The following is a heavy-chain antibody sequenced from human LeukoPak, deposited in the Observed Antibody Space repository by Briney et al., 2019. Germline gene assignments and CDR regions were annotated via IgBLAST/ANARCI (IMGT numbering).Heavy chain of an antibody. Sequence: GGSLSLSCATSGFTFSSYGMYWVRQAPGKGLEWLAFIRYDGINKYYADSVKGRFTISRDNSKNTLYLQMNSLRAEDTAVYYCAKDSLTGTGPYYFDCWGQGTLVTVSS. CDR3: AKDSLTGTGPYYFDC. CDR2: IRYDGINK. D-gene: IGHD3-9*01. V-gene: IGHV3-30*02. CDR1: GFTFSSYG. J-gene: IGHJ4*02.